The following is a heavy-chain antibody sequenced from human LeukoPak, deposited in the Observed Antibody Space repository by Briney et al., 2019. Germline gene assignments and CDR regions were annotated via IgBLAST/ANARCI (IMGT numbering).Heavy chain of an antibody. D-gene: IGHD1-14*01. V-gene: IGHV4-59*11. CDR1: GASITTHF. J-gene: IGHJ4*02. CDR3: AREAPTGIDY. CDR2: IYSSGST. Sequence: SETLSLTCTVSGASITTHFWTWMRQPPGKGLEWIGYIYSSGSTNYNPSLKRRVTISVDTSKNQFSLRLSSVTTADTAMYYCAREAPTGIDYWGQGTPVTVSS.